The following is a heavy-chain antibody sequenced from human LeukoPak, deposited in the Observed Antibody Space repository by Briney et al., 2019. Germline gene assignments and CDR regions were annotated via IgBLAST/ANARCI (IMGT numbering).Heavy chain of an antibody. CDR1: GGSFSGNY. V-gene: IGHV4-34*01. CDR2: INDRGTS. CDR3: ARDYGDSPHFDY. D-gene: IGHD4-17*01. J-gene: IGHJ4*02. Sequence: SETLSLTCAVYGGSFSGNYWIWIRQPPGKGLEWIGEINDRGTSNYNPSLKSRVTMSVDTSKKQISLKMSSVTAADTAVYYCARDYGDSPHFDYWGQGTLVTVSS.